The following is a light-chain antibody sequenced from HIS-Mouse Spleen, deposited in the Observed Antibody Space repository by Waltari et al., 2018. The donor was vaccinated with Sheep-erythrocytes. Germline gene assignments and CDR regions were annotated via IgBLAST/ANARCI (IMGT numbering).Light chain of an antibody. CDR1: SSDVGSYNL. J-gene: IGLJ3*02. CDR3: CSYAGSSTPWV. V-gene: IGLV2-23*01. CDR2: EGS. Sequence: PGQSITISCTGTSSDVGSYNLVSWYQQHPGKAPKLMIYEGSKRPSGVSNRFSDSKSGNTASLTISGLQAEDEADYYCCSYAGSSTPWVFGGGTKLTVL.